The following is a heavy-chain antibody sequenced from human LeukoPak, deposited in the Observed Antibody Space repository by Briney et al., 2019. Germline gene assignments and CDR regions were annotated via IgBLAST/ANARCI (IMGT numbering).Heavy chain of an antibody. CDR3: ARDQYDTWSRRGNFDS. Sequence: GGSLRLSCVASGFTFGKYWMSWVRQAPGKELEWVANIKLDGSEKNYVDSVKGRFTISRDNTKNSLYLQMNSLRVEDTAVFYCARDQYDTWSRRGNFDSWGQGTLVIVSS. CDR2: IKLDGSEK. D-gene: IGHD3-3*01. CDR1: GFTFGKYW. V-gene: IGHV3-7*03. J-gene: IGHJ4*02.